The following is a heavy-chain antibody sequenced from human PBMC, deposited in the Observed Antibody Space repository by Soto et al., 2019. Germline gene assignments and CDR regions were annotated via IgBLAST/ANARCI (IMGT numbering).Heavy chain of an antibody. J-gene: IGHJ4*02. CDR3: ASLPKGYYYDSSGYYYIDY. D-gene: IGHD3-22*01. V-gene: IGHV3-53*01. Sequence: GGSLRLSCAASGFTVSSNYMSWVRQAPGKGLEWVSVIYSGGSTYYADSMKGRFTISRDNSKNTLYLQMNSLRAEDTAVYYCASLPKGYYYDSSGYYYIDYWGQGTLVTVSS. CDR2: IYSGGST. CDR1: GFTVSSNY.